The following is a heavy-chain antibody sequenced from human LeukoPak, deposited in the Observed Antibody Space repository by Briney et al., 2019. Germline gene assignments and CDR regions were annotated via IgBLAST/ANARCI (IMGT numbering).Heavy chain of an antibody. CDR2: IYHSGNT. Sequence: PGGSLRLSCAASGFTISSYYMAWVRQAPGKGLEWVSVIYHSGNTDYADSVKGRFTISRDNSKNTVYLQMSSLRAEDTAVYYCARVRVTGYPNFAYWGQGTLVTVSS. D-gene: IGHD3-9*01. CDR3: ARVRVTGYPNFAY. J-gene: IGHJ4*02. V-gene: IGHV3-53*01. CDR1: GFTISSYY.